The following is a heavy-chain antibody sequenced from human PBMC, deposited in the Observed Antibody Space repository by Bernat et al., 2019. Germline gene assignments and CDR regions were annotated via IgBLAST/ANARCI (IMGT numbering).Heavy chain of an antibody. V-gene: IGHV3-7*01. D-gene: IGHD2-21*01. CDR3: AREEGDSVDY. CDR2: IKHDRSVK. CDR1: GFSFSSYW. Sequence: VQLVQSGAGLVQPGASLRLSCAASGFSFSSYWMRWVRQAPGQGLEWVANIKHDRSVKYYVHSVKGRFTISRDTAEKSLYLQMNSLRDEDTAVYYCAREEGDSVDYWGQGTLVTVSS. J-gene: IGHJ4*02.